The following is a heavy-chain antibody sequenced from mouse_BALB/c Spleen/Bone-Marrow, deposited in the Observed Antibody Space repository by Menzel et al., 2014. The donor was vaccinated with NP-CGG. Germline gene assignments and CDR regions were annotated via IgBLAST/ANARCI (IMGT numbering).Heavy chain of an antibody. CDR2: IWRGGST. J-gene: IGHJ3*01. V-gene: IGHV2-5-1*01. Sequence: VQLQQSGPSLVQPSQSLSITCTVSGLSLTSYGVHWVRQSPGKGLEWLGVIWRGGSTDYNAAFTSRLSITKDNSKSQVFFKMNSLQADDTAIYYCAKNGGYDGWFAYWGQGTLVTVSA. CDR1: GLSLTSYG. D-gene: IGHD2-14*01. CDR3: AKNGGYDGWFAY.